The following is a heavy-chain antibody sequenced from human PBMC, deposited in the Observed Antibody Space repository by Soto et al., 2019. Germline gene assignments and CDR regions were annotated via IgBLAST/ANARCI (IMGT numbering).Heavy chain of an antibody. D-gene: IGHD2-21*02. CDR1: GDSFSSDDYY. V-gene: IGHV4-30-4*01. CDR2: ISYRVDT. J-gene: IGHJ4*02. Sequence: PSETLSLTCTVPGDSFSSDDYYWSWIRQPPGKGLEWIGYISYRVDTYYSPSLKSRVTMSIDTSKNQFSLNVSSVTAADTAVYYCARVAGVAYCGGDCYHFDYWGQGTLVTV. CDR3: ARVAGVAYCGGDCYHFDY.